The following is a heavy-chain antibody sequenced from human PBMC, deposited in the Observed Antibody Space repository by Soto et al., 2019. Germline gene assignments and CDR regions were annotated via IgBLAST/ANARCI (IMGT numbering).Heavy chain of an antibody. CDR2: ISAYNGNT. CDR1: GYTFTSYG. J-gene: IGHJ4*02. V-gene: IGHV1-18*01. Sequence: ASVKVSCKASGYTFTSYGISWVRQAPGQGLEWMGWISAYNGNTNYAQKLQGRVTMTTDTSTSTAYMELRSLRSDDTAVYYCARDSTSHRSGAVLXYWGQGTLVTVSS. CDR3: ARDSTSHRSGAVLXY. D-gene: IGHD4-17*01.